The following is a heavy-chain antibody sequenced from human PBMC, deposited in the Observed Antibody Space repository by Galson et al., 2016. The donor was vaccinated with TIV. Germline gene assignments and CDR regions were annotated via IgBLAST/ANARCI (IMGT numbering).Heavy chain of an antibody. CDR3: ARVVRRFLEWSDYRYFDF. CDR1: GYIFNNYY. V-gene: IGHV1-2*02. Sequence: SVKVSCKASGYIFNNYYLHWVRQAPGQGLEWMGWINPDSGVTNYAQRFQGRVTMTGDTSISTAYMELSRLRSDDTAVYYCARVVRRFLEWSDYRYFDFWGRGTLVTVSS. J-gene: IGHJ2*01. CDR2: INPDSGVT. D-gene: IGHD3-3*01.